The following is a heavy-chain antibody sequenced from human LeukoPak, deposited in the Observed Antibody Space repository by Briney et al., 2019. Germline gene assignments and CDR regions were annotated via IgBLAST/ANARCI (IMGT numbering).Heavy chain of an antibody. CDR2: IYSSGDT. CDR3: GREGPYSKDGKSLYMDV. J-gene: IGHJ6*03. CDR1: GVSISGYY. Sequence: PSETLSLTCTVSGVSISGYYWSWMRQSPGKGLEWIAYIYSSGDTNYHPSLKSRVTISMDTSRKQSSLQLTSVTAADTAVYFCGREGPYSKDGKSLYMDVWGKGTTVTVSS. V-gene: IGHV4-59*01. D-gene: IGHD4-11*01.